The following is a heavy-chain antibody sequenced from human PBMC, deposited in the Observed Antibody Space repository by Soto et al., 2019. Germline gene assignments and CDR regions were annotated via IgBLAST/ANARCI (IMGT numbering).Heavy chain of an antibody. J-gene: IGHJ3*02. CDR2: ISYDGSNK. Sequence: GGSRRLSCAASGFTFSSYGMHWVRQAPGKGLEWVAVISYDGSNKYYADSVKGRFTISRDNSKNTLYLQMNSLRAEDTAVYYCLKEAGNDAIDIWGQGTMVTV. CDR1: GFTFSSYG. V-gene: IGHV3-30*18. CDR3: LKEAGNDAIDI.